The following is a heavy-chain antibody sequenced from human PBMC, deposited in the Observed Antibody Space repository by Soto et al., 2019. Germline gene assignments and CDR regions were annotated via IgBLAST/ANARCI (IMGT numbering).Heavy chain of an antibody. J-gene: IGHJ6*02. D-gene: IGHD3-3*01. V-gene: IGHV3-21*01. CDR3: ARVYHIDFWSGYADHPNSYYYGMEV. Sequence: PGGSLRLSCAASGFTFSSYSMNWVRQAPGKGLEWVSSISSSSSYIYYADSVKGRFTISRDNAKNSPYLQMNSLRAEDTAVYYCARVYHIDFWSGYADHPNSYYYGMEVLGQGTTVTVSS. CDR2: ISSSSSYI. CDR1: GFTFSSYS.